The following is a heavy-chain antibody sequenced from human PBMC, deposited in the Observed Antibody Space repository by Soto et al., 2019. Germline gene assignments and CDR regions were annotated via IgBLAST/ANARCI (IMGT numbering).Heavy chain of an antibody. V-gene: IGHV1-24*01. D-gene: IGHD5-18*01. CDR3: ATKTFGYSYGLYYYLMDG. J-gene: IGHJ6*03. CDR1: GYTLTELS. CDR2: FDPEDGET. Sequence: ASVKVSCKVSGYTLTELSIHWVRQAPGKGLEWMGGFDPEDGETIYAQKFQGRVTMTEDTSTDAAYMELSSLRSEDTAVYYCATKTFGYSYGLYYYLMDGWAKRTTVTGSS.